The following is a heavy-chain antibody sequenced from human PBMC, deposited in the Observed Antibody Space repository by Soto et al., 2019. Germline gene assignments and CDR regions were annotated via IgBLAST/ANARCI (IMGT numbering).Heavy chain of an antibody. D-gene: IGHD6-13*01. J-gene: IGHJ5*02. CDR1: GDSINNSHW. CDR2: TYHSGTT. Sequence: QVQLQESGPGLVQPSGTLSLTCAVSGDSINNSHWWSWIRQTPGKGLEWIGETYHSGTTNYNPSLQSRVTISIDKSKNQFSLKMNSVTAADTAVYYCAREVNSSPARGPNWFDPWGQGNLVTVSS. CDR3: AREVNSSPARGPNWFDP. V-gene: IGHV4-4*02.